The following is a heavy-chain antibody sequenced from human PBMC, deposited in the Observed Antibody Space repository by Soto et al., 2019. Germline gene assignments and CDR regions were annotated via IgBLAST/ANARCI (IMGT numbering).Heavy chain of an antibody. V-gene: IGHV3-49*03. D-gene: IGHD2-2*01. Sequence: GGSLRLSCTASGFTFGDYAMSWFRQAPGKGLEWVGFIRSKAYGGTTEYAASVKGRFTISRDDSKSIAYLQMNSLKTEDTAVYYCTRDCLSGIVVVPAHETHDPDEYYYYMDVWGKGTTVTVSS. CDR2: IRSKAYGGTT. J-gene: IGHJ6*03. CDR1: GFTFGDYA. CDR3: TRDCLSGIVVVPAHETHDPDEYYYYMDV.